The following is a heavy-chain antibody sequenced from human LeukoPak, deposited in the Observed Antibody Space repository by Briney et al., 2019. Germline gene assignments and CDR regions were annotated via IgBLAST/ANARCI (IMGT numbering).Heavy chain of an antibody. CDR3: AKAPTYYYDSSGYLSYFDY. J-gene: IGHJ4*02. D-gene: IGHD3-22*01. CDR1: GFTFDDYA. CDR2: ISWNSGSI. V-gene: IGHV3-9*01. Sequence: GRSLRLSCAASGFTFDDYAMHWVRQAPGKGLEWVSGISWNSGSIGYADSVKGRFTISRDSAKNSLYLQMNSLRAEDTALYYCAKAPTYYYDSSGYLSYFDYWGQGTLVTVSS.